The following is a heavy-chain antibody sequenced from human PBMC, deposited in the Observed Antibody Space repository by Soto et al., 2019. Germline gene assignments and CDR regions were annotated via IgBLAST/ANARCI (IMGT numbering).Heavy chain of an antibody. CDR3: AKVLSKNYYYPFDF. D-gene: IGHD3-10*01. CDR2: ISGGSSVT. V-gene: IGHV3-23*01. J-gene: IGHJ4*02. CDR1: GFTFSSYS. Sequence: GGSLRLSCADSGFTFSSYSMNWVRQAPGKGLEWVSTISGGSSVTYYGDSVKGRFTISRDNAKKTLFLQLNRLSAEDTATYYCAKVLSKNYYYPFDFWGQGTQVTVSS.